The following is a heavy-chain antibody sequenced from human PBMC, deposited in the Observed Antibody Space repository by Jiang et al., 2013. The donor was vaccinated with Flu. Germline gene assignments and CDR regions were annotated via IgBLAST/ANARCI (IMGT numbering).Heavy chain of an antibody. Sequence: PGLVKPSETLSLTCTVSGGSVSSGSYYWSWIRQPPGKGLEWIGYIYYSGSTNYNPSLKSRVTISVDTSKNQFSLKLSSVTAADTAVYYCARLEGDSSPGGFQHWGQGTLVTVSS. CDR3: ARLEGDSSPGGFQH. CDR1: GGSVSSGSYY. D-gene: IGHD3-22*01. V-gene: IGHV4-61*01. J-gene: IGHJ1*01. CDR2: IYYSGST.